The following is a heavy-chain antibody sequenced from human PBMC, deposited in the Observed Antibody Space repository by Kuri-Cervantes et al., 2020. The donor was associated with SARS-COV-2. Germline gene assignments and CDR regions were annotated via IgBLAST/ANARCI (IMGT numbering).Heavy chain of an antibody. Sequence: GESLKISCAASGFTFSSESLHWVRQALGKGLEWLALISYDQTSYYADSVKGRFTISRDNSENTLYLQMNSLRVEDTALYYCAKDRSYYDLWSGSVSDGMDVWGQGTTVTVSS. J-gene: IGHJ6*02. CDR3: AKDRSYYDLWSGSVSDGMDV. CDR1: GFTFSSES. CDR2: ISYDQTS. D-gene: IGHD3-3*01. V-gene: IGHV3-30*18.